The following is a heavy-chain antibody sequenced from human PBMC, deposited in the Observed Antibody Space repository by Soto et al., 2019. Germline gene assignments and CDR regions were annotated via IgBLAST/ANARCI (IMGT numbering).Heavy chain of an antibody. CDR3: AKDSCSGGSCYSLSGAFDI. CDR1: GFTFSSYA. D-gene: IGHD2-15*01. CDR2: ISGSGGST. J-gene: IGHJ3*02. V-gene: IGHV3-23*01. Sequence: EVQLLESGGGLVQPGGSLRLSCAASGFTFSSYAMSWVRQAPGKGLEWVSAISGSGGSTYYADSVKGRFTISRDNSKNTLYLQMNSLRAEDTAVYYCAKDSCSGGSCYSLSGAFDIWGQGTMVTVSS.